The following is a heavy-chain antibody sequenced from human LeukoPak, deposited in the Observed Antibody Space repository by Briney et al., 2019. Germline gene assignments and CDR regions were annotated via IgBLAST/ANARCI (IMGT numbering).Heavy chain of an antibody. CDR3: ARKGITDNWFDP. CDR2: MNPNSGNT. J-gene: IGHJ5*02. CDR1: GYTFTSYD. V-gene: IGHV1-8*01. Sequence: GASVKVSCRASGYTFTSYDINWVRQATGQGLEWMGWMNPNSGNTGYAQRFQGRVTITADESTSTAYMELSSLRSEDTAVYYCARKGITDNWFDPWGQGTLVTVSS. D-gene: IGHD5-24*01.